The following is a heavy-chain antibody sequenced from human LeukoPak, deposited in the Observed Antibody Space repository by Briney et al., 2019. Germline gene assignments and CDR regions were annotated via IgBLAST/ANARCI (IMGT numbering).Heavy chain of an antibody. J-gene: IGHJ4*02. V-gene: IGHV3-30*02. CDR3: ARGITSGPRRYDVRNFDY. D-gene: IGHD3-3*01. CDR2: IRYDGNNK. Sequence: GGSLRLSCAASGFTFSSYGMHWVRQAPGKGLEWVAFIRYDGNNKYYADSVKGRFTISRDNAKNSLYLQMNSLRAEDTAVYYCARGITSGPRRYDVRNFDYWGQGTPVTVSS. CDR1: GFTFSSYG.